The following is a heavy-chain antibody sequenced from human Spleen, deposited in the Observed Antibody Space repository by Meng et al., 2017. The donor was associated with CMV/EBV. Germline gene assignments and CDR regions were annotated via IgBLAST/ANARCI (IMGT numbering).Heavy chain of an antibody. Sequence: CAVYGGSFRGYYWSWTRQPPGKGLEWIGEINHSGSTNYNPSLKSRVTISVDTSKNQFSLKLSSVTAADTAVYYCARNHCSSTSCWFDYWGQGTLVTVSS. D-gene: IGHD2-2*01. J-gene: IGHJ4*02. V-gene: IGHV4-34*01. CDR2: INHSGST. CDR1: GGSFRGYY. CDR3: ARNHCSSTSCWFDY.